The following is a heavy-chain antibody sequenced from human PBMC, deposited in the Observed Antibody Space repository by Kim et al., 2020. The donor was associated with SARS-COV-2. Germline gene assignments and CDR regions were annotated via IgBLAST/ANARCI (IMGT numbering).Heavy chain of an antibody. CDR2: T. J-gene: IGHJ4*02. V-gene: IGHV3-23*01. CDR3: AKDRRVYYFDY. Sequence: TYYADSVKGRFTISRDNSKSTLYLQMNSLRAEDTAVYYCAKDRRVYYFDYWGQGTLVTVSS.